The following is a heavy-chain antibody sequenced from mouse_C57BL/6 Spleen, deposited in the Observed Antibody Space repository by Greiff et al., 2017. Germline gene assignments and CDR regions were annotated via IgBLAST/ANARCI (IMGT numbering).Heavy chain of an antibody. D-gene: IGHD2-3*01. J-gene: IGHJ4*01. CDR3: TRWLLRDYYAMDY. CDR1: GYTFTDYE. CDR2: IDPETGGT. V-gene: IGHV1-15*01. Sequence: QVQLQQSGAELVRPGASVTLSCKASGYTFTDYEMHWVKQTPVHGLEWIGAIDPETGGTAYNQKFKGKAILTADKSSSTAYMELRSLTSEDSAVYYCTRWLLRDYYAMDYWGQGTSVTVSS.